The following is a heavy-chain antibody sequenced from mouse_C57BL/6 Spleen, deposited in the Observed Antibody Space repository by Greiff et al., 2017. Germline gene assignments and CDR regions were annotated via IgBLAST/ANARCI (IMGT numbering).Heavy chain of an antibody. D-gene: IGHD1-1*01. CDR2: IWRGGST. V-gene: IGHV2-2*01. CDR1: GFSLTSYG. CDR3: ARGGYGSSYAMDY. J-gene: IGHJ4*01. Sequence: QVQLKESGPGLVQPSQSLSITCTVSGFSLTSYGVHWVRQSPGKGLEWLGVIWRGGSTDYNAAFISRLSISKDNSKSQVFFKMNSLQADDTAIYYCARGGYGSSYAMDYWGQGTSVTVSS.